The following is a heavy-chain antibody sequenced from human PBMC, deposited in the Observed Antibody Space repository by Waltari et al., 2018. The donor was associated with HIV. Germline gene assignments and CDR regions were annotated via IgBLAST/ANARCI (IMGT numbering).Heavy chain of an antibody. CDR3: ARRGIVATNIIDRHFDH. J-gene: IGHJ4*02. CDR2: ISSDETRI. Sequence: EVQLVESGGGLVQPGGSLRLSCAASGFTFSSYWMHWVRQAPGKGLVWVSRISSDETRIDYADSVKGRFTISRDNAKNTLYLQMNSLRAEDTAVYYCARRGIVATNIIDRHFDHWGQGTLVTVSS. V-gene: IGHV3-74*01. D-gene: IGHD2-15*01. CDR1: GFTFSSYW.